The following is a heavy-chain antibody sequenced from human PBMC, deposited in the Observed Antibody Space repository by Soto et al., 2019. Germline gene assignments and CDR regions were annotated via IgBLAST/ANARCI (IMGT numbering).Heavy chain of an antibody. CDR2: ISGSGATT. D-gene: IGHD3-9*01. CDR1: GFTFSSYA. CDR3: AKLRYFDWSAYNWFEY. V-gene: IGHV3-23*01. Sequence: GGSLRLSCAASGFTFSSYAMTWVRQAPGKGLEWVSGISGSGATTSYADSVKGRFTVSRDNSKNTLYLQMNSLRVEDTAVYHCAKLRYFDWSAYNWFEYWGLGT. J-gene: IGHJ5*01.